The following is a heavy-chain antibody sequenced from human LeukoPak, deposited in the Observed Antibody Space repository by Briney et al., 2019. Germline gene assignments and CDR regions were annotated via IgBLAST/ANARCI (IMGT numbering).Heavy chain of an antibody. V-gene: IGHV4-59*01. CDR3: AREATYCSGGSCYSNYYYYMDV. CDR2: IYYSGST. D-gene: IGHD2-15*01. Sequence: PSQTLSPTCTVSGGSISSYYWSWIRQPPGKGLEWIGYIYYSGSTNYNPSFRSLVTISVYTSKNQFSLKLSSVTAADTAVYCCAREATYCSGGSCYSNYYYYMDVWGKGTTVTVSS. J-gene: IGHJ6*03. CDR1: GGSISSYY.